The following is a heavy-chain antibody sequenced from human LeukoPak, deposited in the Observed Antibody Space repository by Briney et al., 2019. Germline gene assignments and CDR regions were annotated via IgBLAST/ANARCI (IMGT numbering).Heavy chain of an antibody. CDR3: ARSLGDTGSYSLGF. Sequence: GGSLRLSYAASGFTFSSYAMHWVRQAPGKGLEWVAVISYDGSNKYYADSVKGRFTISRDNSKNTLYLQMNSLRSEDTAVYYCARSLGDTGSYSLGFWGQGTLVTVSS. D-gene: IGHD1-26*01. V-gene: IGHV3-30-3*01. CDR2: ISYDGSNK. J-gene: IGHJ4*02. CDR1: GFTFSSYA.